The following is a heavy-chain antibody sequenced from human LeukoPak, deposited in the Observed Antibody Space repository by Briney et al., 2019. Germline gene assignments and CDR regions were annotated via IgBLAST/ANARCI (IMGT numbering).Heavy chain of an antibody. Sequence: ASVKVSCKASGYTFTNYGISWVRQATGQGLEWMGWMNPNSGNTGYAQKFQGRVTMTRNTSISTAYMELSSLRSEDTAVYYCARGLRCSSTSCYIRAFDIWGQGTMVTVSS. CDR2: MNPNSGNT. CDR1: GYTFTNYG. CDR3: ARGLRCSSTSCYIRAFDI. D-gene: IGHD2-2*02. V-gene: IGHV1-8*02. J-gene: IGHJ3*02.